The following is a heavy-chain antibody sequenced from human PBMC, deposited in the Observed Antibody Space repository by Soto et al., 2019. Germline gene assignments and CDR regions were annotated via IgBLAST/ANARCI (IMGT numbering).Heavy chain of an antibody. Sequence: QVQLVESGGGVAQPGRSLRLSCAASGFTFSSYAMHWVRQAPGKGLEWVAVISYDGSNKYYADSVKGGFTISRDNSKNTMYMQMNSLRAEDTAVYYCAREGGGYCSGGSCYRMYYFAYWGQGTLVTVSS. V-gene: IGHV3-30-3*01. D-gene: IGHD2-15*01. J-gene: IGHJ4*02. CDR1: GFTFSSYA. CDR3: AREGGGYCSGGSCYRMYYFAY. CDR2: ISYDGSNK.